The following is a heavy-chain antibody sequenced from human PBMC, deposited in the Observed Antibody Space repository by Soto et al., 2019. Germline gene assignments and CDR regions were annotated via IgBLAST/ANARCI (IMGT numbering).Heavy chain of an antibody. V-gene: IGHV3-23*01. Sequence: GGSLRLSCAASGFTFSSYAMSWVRQAPGKGLEWVSAISGSGGSTYYADSVKGRFTISRDNSKNTLYLQMNSLRAEDTAVYYCAKIVKNWVLYSSSWYAGWFDPWGQGTLVTVSS. CDR3: AKIVKNWVLYSSSWYAGWFDP. CDR1: GFTFSSYA. D-gene: IGHD6-13*01. J-gene: IGHJ5*02. CDR2: ISGSGGST.